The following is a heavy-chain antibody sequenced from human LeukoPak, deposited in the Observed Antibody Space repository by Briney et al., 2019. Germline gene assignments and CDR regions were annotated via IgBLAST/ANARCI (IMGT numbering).Heavy chain of an antibody. CDR3: ARAWRVGATKFYYYYMDV. CDR1: GGSISSFY. D-gene: IGHD1-26*01. Sequence: SETLSLTCIVSGGSISSFYWSWIRQPPEKGLEWIGYSSYSGGTDYNPSLKSRVTISVDTSKNQFSLKLSSVTAADTAVYYCARAWRVGATKFYYYYMDVWGKGTTVTISS. CDR2: SSYSGGT. V-gene: IGHV4-59*01. J-gene: IGHJ6*03.